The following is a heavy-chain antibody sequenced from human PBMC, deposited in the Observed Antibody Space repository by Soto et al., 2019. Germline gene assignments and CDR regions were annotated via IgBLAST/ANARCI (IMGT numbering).Heavy chain of an antibody. CDR1: GYSFTNYW. Sequence: GESLKISCEGSGYSFTNYWIGLVLQMPGKGLEWMGLIYPGDSDTRYSPSFEGQVTISADKSISTAYLQWSGLKASDTAMYYCARRKASSTTSLSFRAGFDYWGQGTLVTVSS. D-gene: IGHD2-2*01. CDR3: ARRKASSTTSLSFRAGFDY. CDR2: IYPGDSDT. J-gene: IGHJ4*02. V-gene: IGHV5-51*01.